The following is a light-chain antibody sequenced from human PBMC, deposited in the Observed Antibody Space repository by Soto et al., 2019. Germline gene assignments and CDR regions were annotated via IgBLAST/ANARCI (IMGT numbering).Light chain of an antibody. CDR1: QSVGDN. CDR2: GAS. J-gene: IGKJ5*01. V-gene: IGKV3-15*01. Sequence: EVVMTQSPATLSVSPGEIVILSCRSSQSVGDNLAWLQQQPGQGPRLLIYGASTRATGIPARFSGSGSETEFTLTISSLRSEDSAVYLCQQYTDWPITFGQGIRLEI. CDR3: QQYTDWPIT.